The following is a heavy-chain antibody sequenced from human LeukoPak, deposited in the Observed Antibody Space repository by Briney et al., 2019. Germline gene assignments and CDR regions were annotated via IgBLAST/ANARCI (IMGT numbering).Heavy chain of an antibody. CDR2: ISVSGNT. CDR3: TRVAAGGKDAFDI. CDR1: GFTLSSYA. V-gene: IGHV3-23*01. Sequence: PGGSLRLSCAASGFTLSSYAMSWVRQGPGKGLEWVSAISVSGNTYHADSVKGRFTISRDSSKNTLYLQMNSLRAGDTAVYYCTRVAAGGKDAFDIWGQGTMVTVSS. D-gene: IGHD6-13*01. J-gene: IGHJ3*02.